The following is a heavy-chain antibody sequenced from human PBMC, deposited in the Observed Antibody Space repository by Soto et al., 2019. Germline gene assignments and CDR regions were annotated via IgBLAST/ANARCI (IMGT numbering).Heavy chain of an antibody. CDR3: ARHEYYDFWSGNLPPYYYMDV. D-gene: IGHD3-3*01. J-gene: IGHJ6*03. CDR2: IYYSGST. CDR1: GGSISSYY. Sequence: SETLSLTCTVSGGSISSYYWSWIRQPPGKGLEWIGYIYYSGSTNYNPSLKSRVTISVDTSKNQFSLKLSSVTAADTAVYYCARHEYYDFWSGNLPPYYYMDVWGKGTTVTVSS. V-gene: IGHV4-59*08.